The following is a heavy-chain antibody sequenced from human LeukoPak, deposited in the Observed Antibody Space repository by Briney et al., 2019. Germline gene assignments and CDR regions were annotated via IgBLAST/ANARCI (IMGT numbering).Heavy chain of an antibody. V-gene: IGHV3-66*01. Sequence: GGSLRLSCAASGFTFSSYAMSWVRQAPGKGLEWVSIIYSAGSTYYADSVKGRFTISRDNSKNTLYLQMNSLRAEDTAVYYCAREGNSGSFTYWGQGTLVTVS. J-gene: IGHJ4*02. CDR3: AREGNSGSFTY. CDR1: GFTFSSYA. CDR2: IYSAGST. D-gene: IGHD3-10*01.